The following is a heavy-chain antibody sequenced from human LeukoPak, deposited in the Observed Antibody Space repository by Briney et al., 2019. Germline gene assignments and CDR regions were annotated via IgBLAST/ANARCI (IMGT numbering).Heavy chain of an antibody. J-gene: IGHJ4*02. V-gene: IGHV3-23*01. CDR3: ARDLGYSSFLYYFDY. CDR1: GFTFSSYA. D-gene: IGHD6-13*01. Sequence: GGSLRLSCAASGFTFSSYAMIWVRQAPGKGLEWVSAISGSGGSTYYADSVKGRFTISRDNSKNTLYLQMNSLRAEDTAVYYCARDLGYSSFLYYFDYWGQGTLVTVSS. CDR2: ISGSGGST.